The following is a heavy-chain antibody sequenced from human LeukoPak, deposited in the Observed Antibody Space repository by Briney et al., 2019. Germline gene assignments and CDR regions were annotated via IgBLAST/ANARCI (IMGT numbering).Heavy chain of an antibody. Sequence: GRSLRLSCAASGFTFSSYAMHWVRQAPGKGLEWVAVISYDGSNKDYADSVKGRFTISRDNSKNTLYLQMNSLRAEDTAVYYCARGREGYSYDDAFDIWGQGTMVTVSS. CDR2: ISYDGSNK. J-gene: IGHJ3*02. D-gene: IGHD5-18*01. CDR3: ARGREGYSYDDAFDI. CDR1: GFTFSSYA. V-gene: IGHV3-30-3*01.